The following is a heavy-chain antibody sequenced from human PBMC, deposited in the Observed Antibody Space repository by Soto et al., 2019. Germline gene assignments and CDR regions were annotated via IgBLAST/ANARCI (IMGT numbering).Heavy chain of an antibody. CDR2: IIPIFGTA. V-gene: IGHV1-69*13. J-gene: IGHJ2*01. CDR1: GGTFSSYA. D-gene: IGHD2-15*01. Sequence: SVKVSCKASGGTFSSYAISWVRQDPGQGLEWMGGIIPIFGTANYAQKFQGRVTITADESTSTAYMELSSLRSEDTAVYYCARDRDCSGGSCKGWYFDLWGRGTLVTVS. CDR3: ARDRDCSGGSCKGWYFDL.